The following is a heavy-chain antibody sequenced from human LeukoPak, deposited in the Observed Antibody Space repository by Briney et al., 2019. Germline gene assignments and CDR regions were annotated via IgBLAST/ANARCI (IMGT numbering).Heavy chain of an antibody. CDR1: GGSISSGDYY. J-gene: IGHJ6*02. V-gene: IGHV4-31*03. Sequence: SETLSLTCTVSGGSISSGDYYWSWIRQHPGKGLERIGYIYYSGSTYYSPSLKSRVTISVDTSKNQFSLKLSSVTAADTAVYYCARDGGLERPFGMDVWGQGTTVTVSS. CDR2: IYYSGST. D-gene: IGHD1-1*01. CDR3: ARDGGLERPFGMDV.